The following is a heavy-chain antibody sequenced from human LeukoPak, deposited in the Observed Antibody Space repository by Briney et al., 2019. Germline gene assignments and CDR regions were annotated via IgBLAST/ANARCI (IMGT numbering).Heavy chain of an antibody. CDR1: GFTLSSYG. J-gene: IGHJ3*02. D-gene: IGHD3-10*01. CDR3: ARAHRGLDAFDI. CDR2: IWYDGSNK. V-gene: IGHV3-33*01. Sequence: GGSLRLSCAASGFTLSSYGMHWVRQAPGKGLEWVAVIWYDGSNKYYADSVKGRFTISRDNSKNTLYLQMNSLRAEDTAVYYCARAHRGLDAFDIWGQGTMVTVSS.